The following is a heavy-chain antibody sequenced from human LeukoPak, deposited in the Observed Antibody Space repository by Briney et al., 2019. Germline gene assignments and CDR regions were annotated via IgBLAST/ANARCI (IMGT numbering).Heavy chain of an antibody. D-gene: IGHD2-8*01. Sequence: GGSLRLSCAASGFSFSTYWMHWVRQAPGKGLVWVSRIKTDGTYTNYADSVKGRFTISRDNAKNTLSLQMNSLRAEDTAVYYCARDDDNGGVAFDIWGQGTMVTVSS. CDR1: GFSFSTYW. CDR3: ARDDDNGGVAFDI. CDR2: IKTDGTYT. V-gene: IGHV3-74*01. J-gene: IGHJ3*02.